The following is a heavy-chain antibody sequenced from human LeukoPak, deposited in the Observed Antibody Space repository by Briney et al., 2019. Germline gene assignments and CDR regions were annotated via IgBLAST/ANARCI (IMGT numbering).Heavy chain of an antibody. D-gene: IGHD2-15*01. CDR3: ARGRYCNGGSCYFDS. Sequence: PGGSLRLSCAASGFTFDDYGMSWVRQAPGKGLEWVSGISNSGVSSFYAGSVKGRFTISRDNSKNTLYLQMNSLRGEDTAVYYCARGRYCNGGSCYFDSWGQGTLVTVSS. CDR2: ISNSGVSS. J-gene: IGHJ4*02. V-gene: IGHV3-23*01. CDR1: GFTFDDYG.